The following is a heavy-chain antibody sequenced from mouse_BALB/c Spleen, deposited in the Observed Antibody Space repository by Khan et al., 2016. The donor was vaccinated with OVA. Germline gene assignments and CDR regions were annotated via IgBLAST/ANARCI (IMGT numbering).Heavy chain of an antibody. CDR3: ARKDYYDYDPFPY. CDR2: ISYSGNT. CDR1: GYSITSEYA. Sequence: EVQLQESGPGLVKPSQSLSLTCTVTGYSITSEYAWNWIRQFPENKLEWMGYISYSGNTRYNPSLKSRISITRDTSKNQFFLPLNSVTTEDTATYYCARKDYYDYDPFPYWGQGTLVTVSA. D-gene: IGHD2-4*01. J-gene: IGHJ3*01. V-gene: IGHV3-2*02.